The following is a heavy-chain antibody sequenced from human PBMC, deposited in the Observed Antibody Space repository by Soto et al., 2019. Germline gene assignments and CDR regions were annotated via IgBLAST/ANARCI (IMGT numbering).Heavy chain of an antibody. CDR2: INPSAYST. CDR3: ARAYTTASPFDF. V-gene: IGHV1-46*01. D-gene: IGHD4-17*01. CDR1: GYTFPTYF. J-gene: IGHJ4*02. Sequence: GASVKVSCKTSGYTFPTYFMHWVRQAPGQGLDWMGVINPSAYSTAYAQKFQGRVTMTRDTSTSTVYMELSSLTSEDTAVYYCARAYTTASPFDFWGQGTLVTVSS.